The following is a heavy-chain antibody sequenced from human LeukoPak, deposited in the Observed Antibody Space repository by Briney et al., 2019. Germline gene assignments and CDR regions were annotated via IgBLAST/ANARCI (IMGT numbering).Heavy chain of an antibody. D-gene: IGHD6-19*01. J-gene: IGHJ4*02. Sequence: SETLSLTCTVSGGSVSNGNFYWSWLRQPPGKALEWIGYIYYTGSAYYSPSLEGRVRISVDTSKNQFSLKLSSVTAADTAVYYCARGPAGSSGWYAFDHWGQGTLVTVSS. V-gene: IGHV4-61*01. CDR1: GGSVSNGNFY. CDR3: ARGPAGSSGWYAFDH. CDR2: IYYTGSA.